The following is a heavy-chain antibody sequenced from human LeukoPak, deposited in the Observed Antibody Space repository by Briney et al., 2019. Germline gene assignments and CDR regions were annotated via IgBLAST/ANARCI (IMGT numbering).Heavy chain of an antibody. Sequence: SSETLSLTCTVSGGSISSYYWSWIRQPPVKGLEWIGYIYYSGSTNYNPSLKSRVTISVDTSKNQFSLKLSSVTAADTAVYYCARLGPGVAAAELDYWGQGTLVTVSS. CDR2: IYYSGST. CDR1: GGSISSYY. J-gene: IGHJ4*02. CDR3: ARLGPGVAAAELDY. V-gene: IGHV4-59*08. D-gene: IGHD6-13*01.